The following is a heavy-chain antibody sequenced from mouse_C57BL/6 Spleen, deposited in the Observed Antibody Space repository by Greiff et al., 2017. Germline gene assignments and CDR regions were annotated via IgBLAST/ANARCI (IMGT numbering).Heavy chain of an antibody. CDR2: ISSGSSTI. CDR3: ARRYYGNYVDYAMDY. J-gene: IGHJ4*01. D-gene: IGHD2-1*01. Sequence: EVKLMESGGGLVKPGGSLKLSCAASGFTFSDYGMHWVRQAPEKGLEWVAYISSGSSTIYYADTVKGRFTISRDNAKNTLFLQMTSLGSEDTAMDYCARRYYGNYVDYAMDYWGQGASVTVSS. CDR1: GFTFSDYG. V-gene: IGHV5-17*01.